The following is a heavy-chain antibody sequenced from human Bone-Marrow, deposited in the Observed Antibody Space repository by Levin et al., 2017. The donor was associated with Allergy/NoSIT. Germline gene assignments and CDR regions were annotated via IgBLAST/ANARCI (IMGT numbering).Heavy chain of an antibody. V-gene: IGHV1-3*01. Sequence: GESLKISCKASGYSFTDYAIHWVRQAPGQGLEWIGWINAGNGNTRYSQKFQARVTLTRDTSATTAYMDLISLRSEDTAVYYCARGRWSQHQSSYYFDYWGQGTLVTVSS. CDR2: INAGNGNT. J-gene: IGHJ4*02. CDR1: GYSFTDYA. CDR3: ARGRWSQHQSSYYFDY. D-gene: IGHD4-23*01.